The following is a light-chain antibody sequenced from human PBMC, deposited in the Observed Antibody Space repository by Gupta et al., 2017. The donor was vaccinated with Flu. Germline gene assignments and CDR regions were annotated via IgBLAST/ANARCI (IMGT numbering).Light chain of an antibody. J-gene: IGLJ2*01. CDR2: RNS. V-gene: IGLV1-40*01. CDR3: QSYDSSLSGSGV. Sequence: QSVLTQPPSVSGAPGQRVTISCTGSSSNIGAGYDVHWYQQLPGTAPKLRIYRNSNRPSGVPDRFSGSKSGTSASLAITGLQAEDEADYYCQSYDSSLSGSGVFGGGTKLTVL. CDR1: SSNIGAGYD.